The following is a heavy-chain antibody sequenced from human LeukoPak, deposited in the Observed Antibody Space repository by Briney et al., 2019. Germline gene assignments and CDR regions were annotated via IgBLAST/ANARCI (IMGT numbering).Heavy chain of an antibody. J-gene: IGHJ6*03. D-gene: IGHD2-21*02. CDR1: GYTFTGYY. V-gene: IGHV1-2*02. CDR2: INPNSGGT. CDR3: ASVTQAYCGGDCYSPRYYYYMDV. Sequence: GASVKVSCKASGYTFTGYYMHWVRQAPGQGLEWMGWINPNSGGTNYAQKFQGRVTMTRDTSISTVYMELSRLRSDDTAVYYCASVTQAYCGGDCYSPRYYYYMDVWGKGTTVTVSS.